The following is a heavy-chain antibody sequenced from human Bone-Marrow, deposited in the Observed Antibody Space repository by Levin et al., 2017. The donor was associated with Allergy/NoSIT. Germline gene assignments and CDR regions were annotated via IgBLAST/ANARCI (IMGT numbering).Heavy chain of an antibody. Sequence: LSLTCAASGILFSSYDMNWVRQAPGKGLEWVSSISAGGNYIYYADSVKVRFTISRDNAKNSLFLQMNSLRAEDTAVYYCASWAMYHYDRSAFDYFYYAMDVWGQGTTVTVSS. CDR3: ASWAMYHYDRSAFDYFYYAMDV. J-gene: IGHJ6*02. CDR2: ISAGGNYI. CDR1: GILFSSYD. D-gene: IGHD3-22*01. V-gene: IGHV3-21*01.